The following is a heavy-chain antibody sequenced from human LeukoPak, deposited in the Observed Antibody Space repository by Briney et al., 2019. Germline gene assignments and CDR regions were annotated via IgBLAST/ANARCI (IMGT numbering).Heavy chain of an antibody. D-gene: IGHD6-19*01. CDR1: GYTFTGYY. CDR3: ARAKTDIAVAGTHLFDY. J-gene: IGHJ4*02. Sequence: ASVKVSCKASGYTFTGYYMHWVRQAPGQGLEWMGWINPNSGGTNYAQKFQGRVTMTRDTSISTAYMELSRLRSDDTAVYYCARAKTDIAVAGTHLFDYWGQGTLVTVSS. CDR2: INPNSGGT. V-gene: IGHV1-2*02.